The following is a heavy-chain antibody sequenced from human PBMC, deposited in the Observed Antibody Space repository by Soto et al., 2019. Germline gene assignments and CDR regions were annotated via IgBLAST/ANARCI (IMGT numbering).Heavy chain of an antibody. CDR1: GFTLSNIG. D-gene: IGHD2-21*01. Sequence: QVQLVESGGGVVQPGTSLRLACAASGFTLSNIGMQWVRQAPGKGLEWVAVISAGGNTKYYADSVKGRFTISRDNSKNTFFLQMNSLGTEDTAVYYCAKESGGERYSAYFDLWGQGTLVT. CDR3: AKESGGERYSAYFDL. CDR2: ISAGGNTK. V-gene: IGHV3-30*18. J-gene: IGHJ4*02.